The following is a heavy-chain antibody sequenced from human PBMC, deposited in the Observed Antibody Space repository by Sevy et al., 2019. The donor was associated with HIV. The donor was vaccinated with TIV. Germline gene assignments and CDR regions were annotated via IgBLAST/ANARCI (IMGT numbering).Heavy chain of an antibody. V-gene: IGHV3-15*01. CDR3: TTVGFPNWGSEAFDF. Sequence: GGSLRLSCAASGFTFSIIYMNWVRQSPGKGLEWVGRMKSKTDGGTTDYAAPVKDRFTMSRDDSKNTLYLQMNSLKADDTAVYYCTTVGFPNWGSEAFDFWGQGTMVIVS. CDR1: GFTFSIIY. J-gene: IGHJ3*01. D-gene: IGHD3-16*01. CDR2: MKSKTDGGTT.